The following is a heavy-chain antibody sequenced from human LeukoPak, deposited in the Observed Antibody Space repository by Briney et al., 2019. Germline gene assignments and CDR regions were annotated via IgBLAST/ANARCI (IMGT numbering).Heavy chain of an antibody. D-gene: IGHD3-22*01. J-gene: IGHJ5*02. CDR3: ARVRSRGYYDSSGYYGSNWFDP. CDR1: GGSISSSNW. V-gene: IGHV4-4*02. Sequence: PSETLSLTCAVSGGSISSSNWWSWVRQPPGKGLEWIGEIYHSGSTYYNPSLKSRVTISVDTSKNQFSLKLSSVTAADTAVYYCARVRSRGYYDSSGYYGSNWFDPWGQGTLVTVSS. CDR2: IYHSGST.